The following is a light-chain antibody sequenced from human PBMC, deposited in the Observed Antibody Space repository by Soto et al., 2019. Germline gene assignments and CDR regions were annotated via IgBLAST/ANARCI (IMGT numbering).Light chain of an antibody. V-gene: IGLV2-14*01. CDR1: SSDVGGSNY. J-gene: IGLJ2*01. Sequence: QSALTQPASVSGSPGQSITISCTGTSSDVGGSNYVSWYQQHPGKAPKLMIYDVSNRPSGVSNRFSGSKSGNTASLTISGLQAEDEADYYCSSYTSSSTLVVFGGGTKLTGL. CDR2: DVS. CDR3: SSYTSSSTLVV.